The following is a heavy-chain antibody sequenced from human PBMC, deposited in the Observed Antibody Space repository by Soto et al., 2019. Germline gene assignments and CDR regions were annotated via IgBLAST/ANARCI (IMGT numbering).Heavy chain of an antibody. V-gene: IGHV4-59*02. CDR2: YSYHGIT. Sequence: QVQLQESGPGLVKPSETLSLTCTVSGASVSDYYWAWIRQSPEKGLQYIAYYSYHGITNLNPALDRPINLAIDTSRNQSSLTVTSLTAADTAVYYCARARKSAYITGGFDSWGQGAQVNVSS. D-gene: IGHD5-18*01. CDR1: GASVSDYY. CDR3: ARARKSAYITGGFDS. J-gene: IGHJ4*02.